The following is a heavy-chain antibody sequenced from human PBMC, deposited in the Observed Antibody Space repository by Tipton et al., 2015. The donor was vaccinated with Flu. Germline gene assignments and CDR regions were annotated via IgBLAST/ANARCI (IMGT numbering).Heavy chain of an antibody. CDR2: IYPDDSDT. CDR1: GYSFTSYW. V-gene: IGHV5-51*01. Sequence: QLVQSGAEMKKPGESLKISCRGSGYSFTSYWIAWVRQMPGKGLGWMGVIYPDDSDTRYSPSFQGQVTISADKSISTAYLQWSSLKPSDAAMYYCARCGGSGYNFDSWGQGTLVTVSS. J-gene: IGHJ4*02. CDR3: ARCGGSGYNFDS. D-gene: IGHD5-12*01.